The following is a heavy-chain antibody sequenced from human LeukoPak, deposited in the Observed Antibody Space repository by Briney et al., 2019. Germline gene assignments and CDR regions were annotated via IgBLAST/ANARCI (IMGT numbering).Heavy chain of an antibody. CDR3: ASGYGSGSLYYFDY. V-gene: IGHV4-38-2*02. CDR2: IYHSGST. CDR1: GYSISSGYY. D-gene: IGHD3-10*01. J-gene: IGHJ4*02. Sequence: PSETLSLTCTVSGYSISSGYYWGWIRQPPGKGLEWIGSIYHSGSTYYNPSLKSRVTISVDTSKNQFSLKLSSVTAADTAVYYCASGYGSGSLYYFDYWGQGTLVTVSS.